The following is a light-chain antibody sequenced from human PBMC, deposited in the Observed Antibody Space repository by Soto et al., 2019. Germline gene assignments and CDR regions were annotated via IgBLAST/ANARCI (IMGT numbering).Light chain of an antibody. Sequence: DIQLTQSPSFLSASVGDRVTITCRASQGISSYLAWYQQKPGKAPKLLIYAASTLQSGVPSRFSGSGSGTEFTLTISRLQPEDFATYYCQQYHVFWTFGQGTKVDIK. V-gene: IGKV1-9*01. CDR3: QQYHVFWT. J-gene: IGKJ1*01. CDR2: AAS. CDR1: QGISSY.